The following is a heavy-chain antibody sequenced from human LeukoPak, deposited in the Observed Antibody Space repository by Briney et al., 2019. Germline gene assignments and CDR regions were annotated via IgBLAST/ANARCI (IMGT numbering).Heavy chain of an antibody. V-gene: IGHV4-39*01. CDR1: GGSISSTTYY. J-gene: IGHJ3*02. D-gene: IGHD4-17*01. CDR3: ARHFDNGDYKKTFDI. CDR2: VHYTGRA. Sequence: PSETLSLTCSVFGGSISSTTYYWVWIRQPPGKGLECIISVHYTGRAYYNPSLKSRATISADTSKNHFSLHLRTVTAADTAVYYCARHFDNGDYKKTFDIWGQGTMVPV.